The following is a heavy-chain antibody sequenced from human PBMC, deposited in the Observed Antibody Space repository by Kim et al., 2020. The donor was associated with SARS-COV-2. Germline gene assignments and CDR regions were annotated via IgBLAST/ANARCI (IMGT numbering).Heavy chain of an antibody. J-gene: IGHJ6*02. CDR2: IGFDGNNI. CDR3: AKEYITMVRGVITVPCGMDV. D-gene: IGHD3-10*01. V-gene: IGHV3-30*18. CDR1: GFTLTTYG. Sequence: GGSLRLSCAASGFTLTTYGMHWVRKAPGKGLEWVAVIGFDGNNIYYADSVKGRFTISRDKYKNTVYLHMSSLRAEDTAVYYCAKEYITMVRGVITVPCGMDVWGQGTTVTVSS.